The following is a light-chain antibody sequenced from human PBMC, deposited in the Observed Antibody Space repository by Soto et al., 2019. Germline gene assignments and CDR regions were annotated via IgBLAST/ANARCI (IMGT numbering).Light chain of an antibody. CDR1: QSISSW. J-gene: IGKJ2*01. V-gene: IGKV1-5*01. CDR2: DAF. Sequence: DIQMTQSPSTLSASVGDRVTITCRASQSISSWLAWYQQKPGKAPKLLIYDAFSLESGVPSRFSGSGSGTEFTLTISSLQPDAFASYYCQQYNSYLYTFGQGTKLEIK. CDR3: QQYNSYLYT.